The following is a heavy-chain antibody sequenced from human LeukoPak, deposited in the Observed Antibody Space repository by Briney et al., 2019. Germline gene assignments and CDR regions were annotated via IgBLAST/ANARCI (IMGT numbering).Heavy chain of an antibody. V-gene: IGHV4-4*09. J-gene: IGHJ4*02. D-gene: IGHD3-22*01. CDR3: ARAESSGYPTPGD. CDR1: GGSISNYY. Sequence: KSSEALSLTCTVSGGSISNYYWSWIRQPPGKGLEWIGYIYTSGRTNYNPSLRSRVTISVDSSRNQFSLKLTSVTAADTAVYYCARAESSGYPTPGDWGQGTLVTVSS. CDR2: IYTSGRT.